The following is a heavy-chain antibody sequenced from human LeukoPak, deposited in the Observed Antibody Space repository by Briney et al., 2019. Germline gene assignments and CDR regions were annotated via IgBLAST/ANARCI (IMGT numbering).Heavy chain of an antibody. J-gene: IGHJ4*02. V-gene: IGHV4-59*01. CDR1: GGSISSYY. D-gene: IGHD3-22*01. CDR3: ARGYHDFSGYWLSYFDY. CDR2: IYYSGST. Sequence: SETLSLTCTVSGGSISSYYWSWIRQPPGKGLEWIGNIYYSGSTNYNPSLKSRVTISVDTSENQFSLKLNSVTAADTAVYYCARGYHDFSGYWLSYFDYWGQGTLVTVSS.